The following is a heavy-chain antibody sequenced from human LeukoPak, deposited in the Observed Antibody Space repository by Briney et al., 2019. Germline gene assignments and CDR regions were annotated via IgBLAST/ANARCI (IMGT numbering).Heavy chain of an antibody. CDR3: ARDQAGSGSYPTTPDY. CDR2: ISYDGSNK. J-gene: IGHJ4*02. V-gene: IGHV3-30*01. Sequence: PGRSLRLSCAASGFTFSSYAMHWVRQAPGKGLEWVAVISYDGSNKYCADSVKGRFTISRDNSKNTLYLQMNSLRAEDTAVYYCARDQAGSGSYPTTPDYWGQGTLVTVSS. CDR1: GFTFSSYA. D-gene: IGHD3-10*01.